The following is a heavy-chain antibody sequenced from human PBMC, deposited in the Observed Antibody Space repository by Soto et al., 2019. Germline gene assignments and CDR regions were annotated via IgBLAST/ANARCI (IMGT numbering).Heavy chain of an antibody. Sequence: ASVKVSCTASGYTFTNYAIHWVRQGPGQRLEWMGWINAGNAKTKYSQKFQGRVTISRDTSASTAYMDLSSLRSEDTAVSYCARDGAVAGNANFDYWGQGTLVTSPQ. CDR2: INAGNAKT. D-gene: IGHD6-19*01. CDR1: GYTFTNYA. V-gene: IGHV1-3*01. J-gene: IGHJ4*02. CDR3: ARDGAVAGNANFDY.